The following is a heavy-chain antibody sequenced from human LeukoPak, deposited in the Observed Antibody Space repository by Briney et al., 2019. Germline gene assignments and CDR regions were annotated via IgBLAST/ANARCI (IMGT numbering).Heavy chain of an antibody. V-gene: IGHV4-39*07. D-gene: IGHD6-13*01. CDR2: IYYSGST. J-gene: IGHJ5*02. CDR3: AGASRIAAAQNWFDP. Sequence: SETLSLTCTVSGGSITSISYYWGWIRQPPGKGLEWIGSIYYSGSTYYNPSLKSRVTISVDTSKDQFSLKLTSVTAADTAVYYCAGASRIAAAQNWFDPWGQGTLVTVSS. CDR1: GGSITSISYY.